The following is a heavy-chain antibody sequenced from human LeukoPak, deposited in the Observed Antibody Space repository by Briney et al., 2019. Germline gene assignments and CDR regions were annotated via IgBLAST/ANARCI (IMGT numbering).Heavy chain of an antibody. J-gene: IGHJ4*02. CDR2: THSGGST. CDR3: AKGSLGSCRGVICYSLAY. D-gene: IGHD2-15*01. V-gene: IGHV3-53*04. Sequence: GGSLRLSCAASGFTVSSNYMSWVRQAPGKGLEWVSVTHSGGSTYYADSVKGRFTISRHNSKNTLYLQMNSLRAEDTAVYYCAKGSLGSCRGVICYSLAYWGQGSLVTVSS. CDR1: GFTVSSNY.